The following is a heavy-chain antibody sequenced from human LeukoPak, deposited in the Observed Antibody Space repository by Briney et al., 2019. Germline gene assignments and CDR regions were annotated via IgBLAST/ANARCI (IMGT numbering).Heavy chain of an antibody. J-gene: IGHJ5*02. CDR1: GFTFSSYG. CDR3: GRLFSSSWYNWFDP. CDR2: IWYDGSNK. Sequence: TGGSLRLSCAASGFTFSSYGMHWVRQAPGKGLEWVAVIWYDGSNKYYADSVKGRFTISRDNSKNTLYLQMNSLRAEDTALYYCGRLFSSSWYNWFDPWGKGTLVTVSS. D-gene: IGHD6-13*01. V-gene: IGHV3-33*01.